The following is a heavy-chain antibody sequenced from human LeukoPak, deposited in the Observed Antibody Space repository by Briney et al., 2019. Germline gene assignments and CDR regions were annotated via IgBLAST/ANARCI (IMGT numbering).Heavy chain of an antibody. Sequence: GASVKVSCKVSGYTLTELSMHWVRQAPGKGLEWMGGLDPEDGETIYAQKFQGRVTMTEDTSTDTAYMELSSLRSEDTAVYYCATFYRSTRLGYWFDPWGQGTLVTVSS. D-gene: IGHD2-2*01. V-gene: IGHV1-24*01. CDR1: GYTLTELS. CDR3: ATFYRSTRLGYWFDP. J-gene: IGHJ5*02. CDR2: LDPEDGET.